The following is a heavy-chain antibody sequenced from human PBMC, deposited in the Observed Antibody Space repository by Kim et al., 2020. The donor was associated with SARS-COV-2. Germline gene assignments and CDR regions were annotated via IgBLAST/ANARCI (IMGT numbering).Heavy chain of an antibody. J-gene: IGHJ5*02. Sequence: ASVKVSCKASGYTFTGYTIHWVRQAPGQGLEWMGWINPGSGDTQYPQHFQGRVTTTRETSTTAAYMELSRRTSEDTAHYYCARDSLSMRFDFRVRFDPGG. CDR2: INPGSGDT. D-gene: IGHD3-3*01. V-gene: IGHV1-3*01. CDR1: GYTFTGYT. CDR3: ARDSLSMRFDFRVRFDP.